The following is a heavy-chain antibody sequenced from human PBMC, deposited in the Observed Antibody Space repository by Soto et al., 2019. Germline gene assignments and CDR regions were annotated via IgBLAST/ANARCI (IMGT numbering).Heavy chain of an antibody. CDR1: GFTFSRYW. J-gene: IGHJ4*02. D-gene: IGHD6-13*01. Sequence: EMQLVESGGGLVQPGESLRLSCAASGFTFSRYWMHWVRQSPEKGLVWVSHINTDGSNSNYADSVKGRFTISRDNAKNTLSLQMDGLEAEDTALYYCARAAYSSSWYADFWGQGTLVTVSS. V-gene: IGHV3-74*02. CDR3: ARAAYSSSWYADF. CDR2: INTDGSNS.